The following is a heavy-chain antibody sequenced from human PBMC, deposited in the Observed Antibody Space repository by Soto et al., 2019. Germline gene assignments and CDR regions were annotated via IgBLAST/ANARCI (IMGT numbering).Heavy chain of an antibody. D-gene: IGHD3-22*01. CDR2: IIPIFGTA. Sequence: QVQLVQSEAEVKKPGSSVKVSCKASGGTFSSYAISWVRQAPGQGLEWMGGIIPIFGTANYAQKFQGRVTITADESTSTAYMELSSLRSEDTAVYYCASGDYDSSGYSVYWYFDLWGRGILVTVSS. V-gene: IGHV1-69*01. CDR3: ASGDYDSSGYSVYWYFDL. CDR1: GGTFSSYA. J-gene: IGHJ2*01.